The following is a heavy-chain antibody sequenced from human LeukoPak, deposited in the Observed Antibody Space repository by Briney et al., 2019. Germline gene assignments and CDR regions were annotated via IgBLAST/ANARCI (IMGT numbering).Heavy chain of an antibody. J-gene: IGHJ4*02. D-gene: IGHD1-1*01. V-gene: IGHV4-59*01. Sequence: SETLSLTCTVSGGSISSYYWSWIRQPPGKGLEWIGYIYYGGSTNYNPSLNNRVTISVDTSKNRLPLKLSFVTPADTVVDYWAIGDWKVELSYWGQGALVTVSS. CDR1: GGSISSYY. CDR3: AIGDWKVELSY. CDR2: IYYGGST.